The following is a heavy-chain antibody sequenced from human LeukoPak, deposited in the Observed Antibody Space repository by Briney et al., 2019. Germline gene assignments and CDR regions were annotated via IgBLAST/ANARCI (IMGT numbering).Heavy chain of an antibody. Sequence: GGSLGLSCAASGFTFSSYGMHWVRQAPGKGLEWVAVIWYDGSNKYYADSVKGRFTISRDNSKNTLYLQMNSLRAEDTAVYYCARVEMATMDAFDIWGQGTMVTVSS. CDR2: IWYDGSNK. CDR1: GFTFSSYG. V-gene: IGHV3-33*01. J-gene: IGHJ3*02. D-gene: IGHD5-24*01. CDR3: ARVEMATMDAFDI.